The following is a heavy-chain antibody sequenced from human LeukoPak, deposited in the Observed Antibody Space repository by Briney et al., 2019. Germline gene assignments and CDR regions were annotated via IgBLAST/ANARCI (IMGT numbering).Heavy chain of an antibody. D-gene: IGHD3-9*01. V-gene: IGHV1-69*13. CDR3: ARDSPERSKGYYDILTGYYPFDY. CDR1: GGTFSSYA. CDR2: IIPIFGTA. Sequence: SVKVSCKASGGTFSSYAISWVRQAPGQGLEWMGGIIPIFGTANYAQKFQGRVTIPADESTSTAYMELSSLRSEDTAVYYCARDSPERSKGYYDILTGYYPFDYWGQGTLVTVSS. J-gene: IGHJ4*02.